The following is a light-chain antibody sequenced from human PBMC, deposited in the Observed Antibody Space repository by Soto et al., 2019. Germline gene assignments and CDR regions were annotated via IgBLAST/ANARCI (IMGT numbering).Light chain of an antibody. CDR3: AAWDDNLNAYV. CDR2: LGD. V-gene: IGLV1-47*02. J-gene: IGLJ1*01. Sequence: QSVLTQPPSASSTPGQTVTISCSGSTSDFGTFYVYWYQHHPGTAPKLLIYLGDQRASGVSDRFSRSKSGTSASLAINGLRSDAEADYYCAAWDDNLNAYVFGSGTKLTVL. CDR1: TSDFGTFY.